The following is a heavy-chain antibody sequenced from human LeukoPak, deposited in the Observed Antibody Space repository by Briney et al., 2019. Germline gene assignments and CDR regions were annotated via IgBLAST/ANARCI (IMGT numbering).Heavy chain of an antibody. D-gene: IGHD6-19*01. CDR2: IIPIFGTA. CDR3: ARESVAGGFEY. Sequence: ASVKVSCKASGGTFSSYAISWVRQAPGQGLEWMGGIIPIFGTANYAQKFQDRVTISADKSTTTVYMALSSLRYEDTAMYYCARESVAGGFEYWGQGTLVTVSS. J-gene: IGHJ4*02. V-gene: IGHV1-69*06. CDR1: GGTFSSYA.